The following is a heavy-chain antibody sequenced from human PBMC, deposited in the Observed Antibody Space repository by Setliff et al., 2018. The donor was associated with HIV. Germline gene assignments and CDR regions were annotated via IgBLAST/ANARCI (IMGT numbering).Heavy chain of an antibody. CDR2: IKQDGSEK. CDR3: ARAWVFDSSSNDAFDI. Sequence: GGSLRLSCAASGFTFSSCWVTWVRQGPGKGLEWVANIKQDGSEKYYVDSVKGRFTISRDNGKNSLYLQMNSLRAEDTAVYYCARAWVFDSSSNDAFDIWGQGTMVTVS. J-gene: IGHJ3*02. CDR1: GFTFSSCW. V-gene: IGHV3-7*03. D-gene: IGHD6-6*01.